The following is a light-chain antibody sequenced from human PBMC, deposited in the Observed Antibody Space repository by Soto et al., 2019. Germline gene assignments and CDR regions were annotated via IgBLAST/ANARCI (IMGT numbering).Light chain of an antibody. J-gene: IGKJ1*01. CDR2: AAS. CDR3: KQSYSSPPT. CDR1: QSISNH. V-gene: IGKV1-39*01. Sequence: DILMTQSPSSMSGSVEYRVLIPCRASQSISNHLNWYQKKPGKAPKLLIFAASSLQSGVPSRFSGRRSGPDFTLTISSLQPEDVATYYGKQSYSSPPTVGDGTKVDIK.